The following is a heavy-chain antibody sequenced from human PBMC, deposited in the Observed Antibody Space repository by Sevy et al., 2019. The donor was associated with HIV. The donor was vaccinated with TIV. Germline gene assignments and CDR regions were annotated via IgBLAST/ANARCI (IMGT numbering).Heavy chain of an antibody. CDR2: INPNSGGT. V-gene: IGHV1-2*02. D-gene: IGHD2-15*01. J-gene: IGHJ4*02. CDR1: GYTFTGYY. Sequence: ASVKVSCKASGYTFTGYYMHWVRQAPGQGLEWMGWINPNSGGTNYAQKFQGRVTMTRDTSISTAYMELSRLRSEDTAVYYCASRPPYCSGGSCLGDYWGQGTLVTVSS. CDR3: ASRPPYCSGGSCLGDY.